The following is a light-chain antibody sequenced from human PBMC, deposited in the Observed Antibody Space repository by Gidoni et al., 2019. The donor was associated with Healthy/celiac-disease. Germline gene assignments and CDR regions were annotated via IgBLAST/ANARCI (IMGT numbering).Light chain of an antibody. J-gene: IGKJ1*01. Sequence: DIVITQSPDFLAVSLGERATINCKSSQSVLYSSNNKNYLAWYQQKPGQPPKLLIYWASTQESGVPDRFSGSGSGTDFTLTISSLQAEGVAVYYCQQYYSTLTFGQGTKVEIK. CDR2: WAS. V-gene: IGKV4-1*01. CDR3: QQYYSTLT. CDR1: QSVLYSSNNKNY.